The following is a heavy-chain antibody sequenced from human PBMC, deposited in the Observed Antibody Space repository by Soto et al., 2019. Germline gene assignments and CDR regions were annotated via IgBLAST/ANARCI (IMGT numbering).Heavy chain of an antibody. CDR1: GGSISSGDYY. Sequence: TSETLSLTCTVSGGSISSGDYYWSWIRQPPGKGLEWIGYIYYSGSTYYNPSLKSRVTISVDTSKNQFSLKLSSVTAADTAGYYCARGRAKYCTNGVCYSPPPYYYGMDVWGQGTTVTVSS. CDR3: ARGRAKYCTNGVCYSPPPYYYGMDV. D-gene: IGHD2-8*01. J-gene: IGHJ6*02. V-gene: IGHV4-30-4*01. CDR2: IYYSGST.